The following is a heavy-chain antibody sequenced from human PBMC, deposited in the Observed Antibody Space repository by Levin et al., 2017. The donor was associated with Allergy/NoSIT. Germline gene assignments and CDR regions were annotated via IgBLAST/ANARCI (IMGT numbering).Heavy chain of an antibody. CDR3: ARLSSGSYSFDY. J-gene: IGHJ4*02. Sequence: GGSLRLSCAASGFTFSRYSMNWVRQAPGKGLEWVSSIGSTGTYMYYADSVKGRFTISRDNAKNSLYLQINSLRAEDTAIYYWARLSSGSYSFDYWGQGTLVTVSS. CDR2: IGSTGTYM. V-gene: IGHV3-21*01. D-gene: IGHD1-26*01. CDR1: GFTFSRYS.